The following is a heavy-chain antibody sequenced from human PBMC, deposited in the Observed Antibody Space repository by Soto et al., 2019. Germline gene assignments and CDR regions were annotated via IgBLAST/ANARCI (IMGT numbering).Heavy chain of an antibody. CDR3: FGGDGVGY. D-gene: IGHD2-21*02. J-gene: IGHJ4*02. CDR1: GFTFSSYA. V-gene: IGHV3-30-3*01. CDR2: ISYDGSNK. Sequence: LRLSCAASGFTFSSYAMHWVRQAPGKGLEWVAVISYDGSNKYYADSVKGRFTISRDNSKNTLYLQMNSLRAEDTAVYYCFGGDGVGYLGQGTLVTVSS.